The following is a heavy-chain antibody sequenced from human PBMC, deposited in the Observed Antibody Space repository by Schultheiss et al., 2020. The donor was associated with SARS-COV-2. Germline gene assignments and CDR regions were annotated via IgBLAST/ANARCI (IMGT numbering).Heavy chain of an antibody. CDR2: IYTGNSDT. CDR3: ARHAVAAAPANFDY. CDR1: GYSFASYW. Sequence: GESLKISCQGSGYSFASYWIGWVRQLPGKDLEWMGIIYTGNSDTRYNSSFEGQVSMSAEKSISTAYLQWSSLKATDTAMYYYARHAVAAAPANFDYWGQGTLVTVSS. V-gene: IGHV5-51*01. J-gene: IGHJ4*02. D-gene: IGHD6-25*01.